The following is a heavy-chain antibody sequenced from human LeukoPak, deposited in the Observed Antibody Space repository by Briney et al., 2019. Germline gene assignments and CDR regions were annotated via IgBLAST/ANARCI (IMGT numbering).Heavy chain of an antibody. CDR3: ARMGSSYGSDPGFDY. CDR2: IYYSGST. V-gene: IGHV4-59*01. J-gene: IGHJ4*02. D-gene: IGHD5-18*01. CDR1: GGSISSYY. Sequence: PSETLSLTCTVSGGSISSYYWSWIRQPPGKGLDWIGYIYYSGSTNYNPSLKSRVTLSVDTSKKQFSLRLSSVTAADTAVYFCARMGSSYGSDPGFDYWGQGTLVTVSS.